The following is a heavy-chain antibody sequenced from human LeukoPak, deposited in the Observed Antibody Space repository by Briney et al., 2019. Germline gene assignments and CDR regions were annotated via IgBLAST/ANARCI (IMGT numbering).Heavy chain of an antibody. J-gene: IGHJ4*02. CDR1: GFTFSSDW. CDR2: INQDGRDK. Sequence: PGGSLRLSCAASGFTFSSDWMSWVRQAPGKGLEWVANINQDGRDKSYVDSVRGRFTISRDNARNSLYLQINSLRAEDTAMYYCAGGAGYWGQGTLVTVSS. CDR3: AGGAGY. V-gene: IGHV3-7*01.